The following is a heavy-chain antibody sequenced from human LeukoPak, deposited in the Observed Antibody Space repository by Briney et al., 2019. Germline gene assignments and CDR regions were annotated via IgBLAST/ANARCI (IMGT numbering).Heavy chain of an antibody. CDR1: GGSFSGYY. Sequence: SETLSLTCAVYGGSFSGYYWSWIRQPPGKGLEWIGEINHSGSTNYNPSLKSRVTISVDTSKNQFSLKLSSVTAADTAVYYCARGKPGYCSSTSCYRRGYFQHWGQGTLVTVSS. J-gene: IGHJ1*01. V-gene: IGHV4-34*01. CDR3: ARGKPGYCSSTSCYRRGYFQH. CDR2: INHSGST. D-gene: IGHD2-2*03.